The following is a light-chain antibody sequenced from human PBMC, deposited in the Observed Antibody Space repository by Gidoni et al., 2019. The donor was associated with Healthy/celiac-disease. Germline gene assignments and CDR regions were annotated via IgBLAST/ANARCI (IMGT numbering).Light chain of an antibody. CDR1: QSVLYSSNNKNY. J-gene: IGKJ2*01. CDR2: WAS. V-gene: IGKV4-1*01. CDR3: QQYYSTPYT. Sequence: DIVMTQSPDSLAVSLGERATIKCKSSQSVLYSSNNKNYLAWYQQKPGQPPKLLIYWASTRDSGVPDRFSGSGSGTDFTLTISSLQAEDVAVYYCQQYYSTPYTFGQGTKLEIK.